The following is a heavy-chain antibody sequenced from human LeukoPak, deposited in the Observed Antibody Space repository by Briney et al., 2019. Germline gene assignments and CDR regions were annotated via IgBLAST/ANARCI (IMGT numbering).Heavy chain of an antibody. J-gene: IGHJ6*03. Sequence: ASVKVSCKASGYTFTGYYMHWVRQAPGQGLEWMGWMNPNSGNTGYAQKFQGRVTITRNTSISTAYMELSSLRSEDTAVYYCARAGYSSSTWYYYMDVWGKGTTVTVSS. CDR1: GYTFTGYY. D-gene: IGHD6-13*01. CDR3: ARAGYSSSTWYYYMDV. CDR2: MNPNSGNT. V-gene: IGHV1-8*03.